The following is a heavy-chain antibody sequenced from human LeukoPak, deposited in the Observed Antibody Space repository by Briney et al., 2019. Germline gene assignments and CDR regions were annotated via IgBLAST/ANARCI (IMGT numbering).Heavy chain of an antibody. V-gene: IGHV1-2*06. J-gene: IGHJ4*02. CDR2: INPNSGGT. CDR1: GYTFTGYY. CDR3: ARDHSGYDDSFDY. D-gene: IGHD5-12*01. Sequence: GASVTVSCMASGYTFTGYYMHWVRQAPGQGVDWMGRINPNSGGTNYAQKFQGRATMTRDTSISTAYMEPSRLRSDDTAVYYCARDHSGYDDSFDYWGQGTLVTVSS.